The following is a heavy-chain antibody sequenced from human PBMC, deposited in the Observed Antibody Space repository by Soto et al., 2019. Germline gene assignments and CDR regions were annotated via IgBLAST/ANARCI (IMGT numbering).Heavy chain of an antibody. J-gene: IGHJ4*02. CDR3: ARGLSGGGSSWPGDY. CDR1: GFTFSSYW. D-gene: IGHD6-13*01. Sequence: EVQLVESGGGLVQPGGSLRLSCAASGFTFSSYWMHWVRQAPGKGLVWVSRINSDGSSTSYADSVKGRFTISRDNGXXTLYLQRNSLSAEDTAVYYCARGLSGGGSSWPGDYWGQGTLVTVSS. CDR2: INSDGSST. V-gene: IGHV3-74*01.